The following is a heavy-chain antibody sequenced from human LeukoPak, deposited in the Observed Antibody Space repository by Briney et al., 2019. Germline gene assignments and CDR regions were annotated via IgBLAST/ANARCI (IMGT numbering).Heavy chain of an antibody. V-gene: IGHV3-15*01. CDR3: TTAPLGYCNSNICYFYFQH. J-gene: IGHJ1*01. CDR2: IKSKTDDGTA. D-gene: IGHD2-2*01. CDR1: GFTFSNAW. Sequence: GGSLRLSCAASGFTFSNAWMSWVRQAPGKGLEWVGRIKSKTDDGTADYAAPVKGRFTISRDDSKNTLYLQMNSLKTEDTAVYYCTTAPLGYCNSNICYFYFQHWGQGTLVTVSS.